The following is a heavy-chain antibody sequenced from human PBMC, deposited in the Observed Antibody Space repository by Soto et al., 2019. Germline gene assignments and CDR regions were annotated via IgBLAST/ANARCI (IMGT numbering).Heavy chain of an antibody. CDR1: GFPFSTYG. V-gene: IGHV3-48*01. D-gene: IGHD6-19*01. J-gene: IGHJ4*02. Sequence: PGGSLRLSCAASGFPFSTYGINWVRQAPGKGLEWISYISSSSSTIHYADTVKGQFTISRDNAKNLLYLQMNSLRAEDTAVYYCARDLGYRRGSLTFDYWGQGTLVTVSS. CDR2: ISSSSSTI. CDR3: ARDLGYRRGSLTFDY.